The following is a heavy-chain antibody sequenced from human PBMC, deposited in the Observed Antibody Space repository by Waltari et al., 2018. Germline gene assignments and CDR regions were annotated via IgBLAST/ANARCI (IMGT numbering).Heavy chain of an antibody. CDR3: ARAKEGVVIDY. Sequence: QVQLVQSGAEVKKPGASVKVSCKASGYTFTSYDINWVRQATGQGLEWMGWMNPNMGGTNYAQKFQGRVTMTRDTSISTAYMELSRLRSDDTAVYYCARAKEGVVIDYWGQGTLVTVSS. V-gene: IGHV1-2*02. D-gene: IGHD3-3*01. CDR2: MNPNMGGT. J-gene: IGHJ4*02. CDR1: GYTFTSYD.